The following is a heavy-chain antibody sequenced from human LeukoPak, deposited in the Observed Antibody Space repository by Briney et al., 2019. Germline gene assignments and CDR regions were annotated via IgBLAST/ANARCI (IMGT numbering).Heavy chain of an antibody. CDR1: GGSFSGYY. CDR2: INHSGST. D-gene: IGHD3-22*01. CDR3: ARGNYDSRRGAFDI. Sequence: SETLSLTCAVYGGSFSGYYWSWIRQPPGKGLEWIGEINHSGSTNYNPSLKSRVTISVDRSKNQFSLKLSSVTAADTAVYYCARGNYDSRRGAFDIWGQGTMVTVSS. J-gene: IGHJ3*02. V-gene: IGHV4-34*01.